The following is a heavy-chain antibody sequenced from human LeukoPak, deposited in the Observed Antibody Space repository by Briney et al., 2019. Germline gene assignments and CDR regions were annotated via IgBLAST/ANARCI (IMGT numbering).Heavy chain of an antibody. CDR3: ARGSSSWYEPLYYFDY. Sequence: DPGGSLRLSCAASGFTFSSYAMDWIRQTPGKGLEWVSVIYSGGSTYYADSVKGRFTISRDNSKNTLYLQMNSLRAEDTAVYYCARGSSSWYEPLYYFDYWGQGTLVTVSS. CDR2: IYSGGST. J-gene: IGHJ4*02. V-gene: IGHV3-66*01. CDR1: GFTFSSYA. D-gene: IGHD6-13*01.